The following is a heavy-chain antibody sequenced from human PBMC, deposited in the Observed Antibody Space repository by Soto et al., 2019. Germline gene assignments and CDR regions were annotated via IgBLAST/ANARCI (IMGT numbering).Heavy chain of an antibody. J-gene: IGHJ6*02. CDR2: IGTAGDT. Sequence: EVQLVESGGGLVQPGGSLRLSCAASGFTFSSYDMHWVRQATGKGLEWVSAIGTAGDTYYPGSVKGRFTISRENAKNSLYLQMNSLRAEDTAVYYCARTGPTRGYYYYGMDVWGQGTTVTVSS. D-gene: IGHD7-27*01. CDR1: GFTFSSYD. V-gene: IGHV3-13*01. CDR3: ARTGPTRGYYYYGMDV.